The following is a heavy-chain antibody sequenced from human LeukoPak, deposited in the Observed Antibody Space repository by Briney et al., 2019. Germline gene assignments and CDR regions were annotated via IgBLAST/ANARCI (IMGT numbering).Heavy chain of an antibody. CDR2: ISSSSSYI. V-gene: IGHV3-21*01. J-gene: IGHJ4*02. CDR1: GFTFSSYS. Sequence: PGGSLRLSCAASGFTFSSYSMNWVRQAPGKGLEWVSSISSSSSYIYYADSVKGRFTISRDNAKNSLYLQMNSLRAEDTAVYYCARDGPAATTDQFDYWGQGTLVTVSS. CDR3: ARDGPAATTDQFDY. D-gene: IGHD4-17*01.